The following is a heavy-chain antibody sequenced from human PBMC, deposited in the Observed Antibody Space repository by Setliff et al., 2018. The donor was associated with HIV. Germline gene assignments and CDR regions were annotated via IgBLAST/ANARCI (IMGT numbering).Heavy chain of an antibody. CDR3: VTSSSWSSRLNF. J-gene: IGHJ4*02. CDR2: INHSGST. V-gene: IGHV4-34*01. D-gene: IGHD6-13*01. CDR1: GGSFTEYY. Sequence: SETLSLTCAVYGGSFTEYYWSWIRQPPGKGLEWIGEINHSGSTNYNPSLKSRVTISVDTSKNQFSLKVTSVTAADTAVYYCVTSSSWSSRLNFWGQGMLVTVSS.